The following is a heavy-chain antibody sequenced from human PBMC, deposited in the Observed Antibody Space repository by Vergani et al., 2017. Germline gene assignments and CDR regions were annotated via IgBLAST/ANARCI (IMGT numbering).Heavy chain of an antibody. CDR2: INHSGST. J-gene: IGHJ4*02. D-gene: IGHD6-19*01. CDR1: GGSFRGYY. CDR3: ARDGIAVAGTSY. Sequence: QVQLQQWGAGLLKPSETLSLTCAVYGGSFRGYYWSWIRQPPGKGLEWIGEINHSGSTNYNPSLKSRVTISVDTSQNQFSLKLSSVTAADTAVYYCARDGIAVAGTSYWGQGTLVTVSS. V-gene: IGHV4-34*01.